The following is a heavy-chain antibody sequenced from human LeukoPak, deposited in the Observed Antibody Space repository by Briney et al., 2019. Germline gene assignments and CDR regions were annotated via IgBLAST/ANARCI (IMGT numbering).Heavy chain of an antibody. CDR2: IWYDGSNK. Sequence: GGSLRLSCAASGFTFSSYGMHWVRQAPGKGLEWVAVIWYDGSNKYYADSVKGRFTISRDNSKNTLYLQMNSLRAEDTAVYYCARDSRYYYMAVWGKGTTVTVSS. J-gene: IGHJ6*03. CDR3: ARDSRYYYMAV. V-gene: IGHV3-33*01. CDR1: GFTFSSYG.